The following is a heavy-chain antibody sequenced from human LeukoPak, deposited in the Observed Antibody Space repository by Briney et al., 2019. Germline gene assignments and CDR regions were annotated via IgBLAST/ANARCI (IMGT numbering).Heavy chain of an antibody. CDR1: GFTVSSNY. V-gene: IGHV3-53*01. CDR2: IYSGGST. CDR3: AKDWTSGRPNWFDP. D-gene: IGHD3-10*01. J-gene: IGHJ5*02. Sequence: GGSLRLSCAASGFTVSSNYMSWVRQAPGKGLEWVSVIYSGGSTYYADSVKGRFTISRDNSKNTLYLQMNSLRAEDTAVYYCAKDWTSGRPNWFDPWGQGTLVTVSS.